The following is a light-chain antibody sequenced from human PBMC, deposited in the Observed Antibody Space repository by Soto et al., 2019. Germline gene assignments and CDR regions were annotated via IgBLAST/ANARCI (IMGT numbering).Light chain of an antibody. Sequence: DIQMTQSPSTLSASVGDRVTITCRARQSISSWLAWYQQKPGKDPKLLIYKASSLESGVPSRFSGSGSETEFTLTISSLQPDDFATYYCQQYNSYLMYTFGQGTKLEIK. J-gene: IGKJ2*01. CDR3: QQYNSYLMYT. V-gene: IGKV1-5*03. CDR1: QSISSW. CDR2: KAS.